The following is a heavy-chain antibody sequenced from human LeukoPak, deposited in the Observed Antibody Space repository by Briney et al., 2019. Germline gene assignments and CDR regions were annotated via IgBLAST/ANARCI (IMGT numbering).Heavy chain of an antibody. Sequence: PGGSLRLSCAASGFTFSSYSMTWVRQAPGKGLEWVSSISSSSSYIYYADSVKGRFTISRDNAKNSLYLQMNSLRAEDTAVYYCARDPVVGAILNAQQMNDYWGQGTLSPSPQ. J-gene: IGHJ4*02. D-gene: IGHD1-26*01. CDR1: GFTFSSYS. CDR3: ARDPVVGAILNAQQMNDY. CDR2: ISSSSSYI. V-gene: IGHV3-21*01.